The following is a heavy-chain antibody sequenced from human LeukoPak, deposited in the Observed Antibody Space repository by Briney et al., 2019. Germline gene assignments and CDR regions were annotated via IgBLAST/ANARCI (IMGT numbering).Heavy chain of an antibody. CDR1: GDTFTRYV. D-gene: IGHD4-17*01. CDR2: INPNSGGT. J-gene: IGHJ4*02. V-gene: IGHV1-2*02. CDR3: ARVDDYGEVCDY. Sequence: GASVKVSCKASGDTFTRYVISWVRQAPGQGLEWMGWINPNSGGTNYAQKFQGRVTMTRDTSISTAYMELSRLRSDDTAVYYCARVDDYGEVCDYWGQGTLVTVSS.